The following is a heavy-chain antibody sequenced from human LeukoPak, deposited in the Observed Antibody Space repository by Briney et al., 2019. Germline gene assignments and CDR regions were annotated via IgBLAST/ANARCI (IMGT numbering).Heavy chain of an antibody. CDR3: ARGHYDVLTSSYKWTPDY. CDR2: ITSGGGYT. V-gene: IGHV3-21*06. D-gene: IGHD3-9*01. CDR1: GFTFSTYN. Sequence: GGSLRLSCAASGFTFSTYNMNWVRQAPGKGLGWVSSITSGGGYTYYADSVKGRFTTSRDNAKNSLSLRLDSLRAEDTAVYYCARGHYDVLTSSYKWTPDYWGQGTLVTAPS. J-gene: IGHJ4*02.